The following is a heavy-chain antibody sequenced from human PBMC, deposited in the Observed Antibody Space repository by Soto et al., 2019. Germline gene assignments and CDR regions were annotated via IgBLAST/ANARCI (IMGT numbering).Heavy chain of an antibody. CDR2: ISAYNGNT. CDR3: ARDTLGSSWYVSHYYGMDV. D-gene: IGHD6-13*01. Sequence: ASVKVSCKASGYTFTSYGIIWVRQAPGQGLEWMGWISAYNGNTNYAQKLQGRVTMTTDTSTSTAYMELRSLRSDDTAVYYCARDTLGSSWYVSHYYGMDVWGQGTTVTVSS. CDR1: GYTFTSYG. J-gene: IGHJ6*02. V-gene: IGHV1-18*01.